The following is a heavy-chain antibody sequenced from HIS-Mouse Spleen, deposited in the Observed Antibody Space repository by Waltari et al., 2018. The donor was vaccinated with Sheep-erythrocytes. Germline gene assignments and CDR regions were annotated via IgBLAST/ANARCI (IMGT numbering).Heavy chain of an antibody. CDR3: ARVASGATFDY. CDR2: ISSMSNYI. Sequence: EVQLVESGGGLVKPGGSLRLSCAASGFTFSRYSMNWVRQAPGKGLEWVASISSMSNYIYYADSVKGRFTISRDKAKNSLYLQMNSLRAEDTAVYYCARVASGATFDYWGQGTLVTVSS. CDR1: GFTFSRYS. J-gene: IGHJ4*02. D-gene: IGHD1-26*01. V-gene: IGHV3-21*01.